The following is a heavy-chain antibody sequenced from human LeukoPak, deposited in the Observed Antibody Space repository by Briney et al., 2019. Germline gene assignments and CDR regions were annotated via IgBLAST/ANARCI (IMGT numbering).Heavy chain of an antibody. Sequence: SETLSLTCAVSGYFISSGYFWGWIRQPPGKGLQWIGSIYHGGSTYYNPSLKSRVTISVDTSKNQFSLNLSSVTAADTAVHYCARDGTGTLFDYWGQGTLVTVSS. V-gene: IGHV4-38-2*02. CDR1: GYFISSGYF. CDR2: IYHGGST. CDR3: ARDGTGTLFDY. D-gene: IGHD1-7*01. J-gene: IGHJ4*02.